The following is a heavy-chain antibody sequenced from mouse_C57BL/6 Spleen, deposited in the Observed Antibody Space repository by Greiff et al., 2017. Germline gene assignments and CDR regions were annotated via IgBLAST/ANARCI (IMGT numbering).Heavy chain of an antibody. V-gene: IGHV2-2*01. Sequence: VKLVESGPGLVQPSQSLSITCTVSGFSLTSYGVHWVRQSPGKGLEWLGVIWSGGSTDYNAAFISRLSISKDNSKSQVFFKMNSLQADDTAIYYCARKGEKLGDYAMDYWGQGTSVTVSS. J-gene: IGHJ4*01. D-gene: IGHD4-1*01. CDR1: GFSLTSYG. CDR3: ARKGEKLGDYAMDY. CDR2: IWSGGST.